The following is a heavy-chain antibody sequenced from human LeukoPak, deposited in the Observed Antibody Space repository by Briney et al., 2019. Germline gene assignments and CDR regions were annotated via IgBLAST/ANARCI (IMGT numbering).Heavy chain of an antibody. Sequence: GGSLRLSCAASGFTVSSNYMSWVRQAPGKGLEWVSVIYSGGSTYYADSVKGRFTISRDNSKNTLYLQMNSLRAEDTAVYYCAREVMITFGGARSSAFDIWGQGTMVTVSS. V-gene: IGHV3-53*01. CDR1: GFTVSSNY. CDR2: IYSGGST. CDR3: AREVMITFGGARSSAFDI. D-gene: IGHD3-16*01. J-gene: IGHJ3*02.